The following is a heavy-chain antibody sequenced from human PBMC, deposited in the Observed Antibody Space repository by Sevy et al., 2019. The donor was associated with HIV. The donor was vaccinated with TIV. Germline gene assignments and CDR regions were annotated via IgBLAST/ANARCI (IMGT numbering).Heavy chain of an antibody. CDR2: VHYTGRT. V-gene: IGHV4-59*13. CDR1: GGSLSSYY. CDR3: ARDYYMNPGTLQH. D-gene: IGHD3-22*01. Sequence: SETLSLTCTVSGGSLSSYYWSWIRQPPGKGLEYIGYVHYTGRTDYNPSLTSRVTMSLDTSKTHFSLTLNSVTAADTAVYYCARDYYMNPGTLQHWGQGALVTVSS. J-gene: IGHJ1*01.